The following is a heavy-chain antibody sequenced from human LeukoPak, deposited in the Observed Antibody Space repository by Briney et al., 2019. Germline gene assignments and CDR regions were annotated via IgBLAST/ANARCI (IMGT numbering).Heavy chain of an antibody. CDR2: IYTSGST. V-gene: IGHV4-61*02. D-gene: IGHD2-21*02. CDR1: GGSISSGSYY. J-gene: IGHJ5*02. CDR3: ARELPYCGGDCYSGWFGP. Sequence: SETLSLTCTVSGGSISSGSYYWSWIRQPAGKGLEWIGRIYTSGSTNYNPSLKSRVTISVDTSKNQFSLKLSSVTAADTAVYYCARELPYCGGDCYSGWFGPWGQGTLVTVSS.